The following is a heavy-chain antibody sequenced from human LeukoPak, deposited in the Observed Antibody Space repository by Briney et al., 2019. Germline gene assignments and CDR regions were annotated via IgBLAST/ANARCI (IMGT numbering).Heavy chain of an antibody. V-gene: IGHV1-69*05. CDR2: IIPIFGTA. CDR1: GGTFSSYA. J-gene: IGHJ4*02. CDR3: ARDGIAGAPTYYFDY. D-gene: IGHD6-19*01. Sequence: ASVKVSCKASGGTFSSYAISWVRQAPGQGLEWMGGIIPIFGTANYAQKFQGRVTITTDESTSTAYMELSSLRSEDTAVYYCARDGIAGAPTYYFDYWGQGTLVTVSS.